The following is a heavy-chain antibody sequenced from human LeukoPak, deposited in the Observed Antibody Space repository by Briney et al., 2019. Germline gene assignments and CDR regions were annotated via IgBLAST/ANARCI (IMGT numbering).Heavy chain of an antibody. J-gene: IGHJ5*02. Sequence: ASVKVSCKASGYTFTGYYMHWVRQAHGQGLEWMGWINPNSGGTNYTQKFQGRVTTTRDTSISTAYMELSRLRSDDTAVYYCARGLKGNNWFDPWGQGTLVTVSS. CDR1: GYTFTGYY. V-gene: IGHV1-2*02. CDR2: INPNSGGT. CDR3: ARGLKGNNWFDP.